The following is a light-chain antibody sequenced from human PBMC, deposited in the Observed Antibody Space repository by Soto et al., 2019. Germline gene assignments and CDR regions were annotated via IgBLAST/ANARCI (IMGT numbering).Light chain of an antibody. CDR2: GAS. CDR1: QGIRND. Sequence: DIQMTQSPSSLSASVGDRVTITCRASQGIRNDLGWYQQKPGKAPKRLIYGASSRATGIPDRFSGSGSGTDFTLTISRLEPEDFAVYYCQQYGSSPRTFGQGTKVDIK. CDR3: QQYGSSPRT. V-gene: IGKV1-17*01. J-gene: IGKJ1*01.